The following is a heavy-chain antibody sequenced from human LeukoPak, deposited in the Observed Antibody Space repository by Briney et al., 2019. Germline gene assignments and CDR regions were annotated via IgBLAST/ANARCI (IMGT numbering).Heavy chain of an antibody. J-gene: IGHJ2*01. CDR2: ISSSGDTI. CDR3: ARDRTTVTRGDFAL. D-gene: IGHD4-17*01. Sequence: GGSLRLSCAASGFTFSDYYMSWIRQAPGKGLEWVSYISSSGDTIYYADSVKGRIVISRDNAKNSLYLQMNSLRAEDTAVYYCARDRTTVTRGDFALWGRGTLVTVS. V-gene: IGHV3-11*04. CDR1: GFTFSDYY.